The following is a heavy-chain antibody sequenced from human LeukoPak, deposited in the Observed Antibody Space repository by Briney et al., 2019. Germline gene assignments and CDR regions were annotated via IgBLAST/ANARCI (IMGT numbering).Heavy chain of an antibody. D-gene: IGHD2-21*02. V-gene: IGHV1-69*06. CDR1: GGTFSSYA. CDR3: ARGVTYYYYYMDV. Sequence: ASVKVSCKASGGTFSSYAISWVPQAPGQGLEWMGGIIPIFGTANYAQKFQGRVTITADKSTSTAYMELSRLRSDDTAVYYCARGVTYYYYYMDVWGKGTTVTVSS. CDR2: IIPIFGTA. J-gene: IGHJ6*03.